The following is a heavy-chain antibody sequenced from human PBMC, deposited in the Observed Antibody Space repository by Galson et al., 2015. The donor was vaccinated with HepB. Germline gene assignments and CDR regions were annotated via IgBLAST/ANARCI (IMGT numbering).Heavy chain of an antibody. CDR2: ILHDGGGI. CDR1: GFTFSSHA. CDR3: AKDLSGSWTYDY. Sequence: SLRLSCAVSGFTFSSHAMHWVRQTPGKGLEWVAIILHDGGGIRYADSVKGRFTISRDNSKNILSLQMDSLRVEDTTLYYCAKDLSGSWTYDYWGQGTLVTVSS. V-gene: IGHV3-30*02. D-gene: IGHD3/OR15-3a*01. J-gene: IGHJ4*02.